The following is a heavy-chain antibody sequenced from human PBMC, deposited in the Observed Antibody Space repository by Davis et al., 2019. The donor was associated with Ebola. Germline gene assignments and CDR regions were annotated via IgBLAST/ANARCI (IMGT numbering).Heavy chain of an antibody. J-gene: IGHJ6*03. Sequence: GESLKISCAASGFTFSDFHMSWIRQAPGKGLEWVSTISGRGGSIYYADPVKGRFTISRDDFKNTLYLQMYSLRPEDTAVYYCAKPVSAAGHPHYYYYMDVWGKGTTVTVSS. D-gene: IGHD6-13*01. V-gene: IGHV3-23*01. CDR3: AKPVSAAGHPHYYYYMDV. CDR2: ISGRGGSI. CDR1: GFTFSDFH.